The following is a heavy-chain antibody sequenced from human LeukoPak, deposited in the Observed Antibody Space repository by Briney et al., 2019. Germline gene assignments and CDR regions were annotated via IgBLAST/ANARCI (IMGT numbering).Heavy chain of an antibody. D-gene: IGHD3-10*01. CDR2: IWYDGSNK. V-gene: IGHV3-33*01. CDR1: GFTFSSYG. CDR3: ARDLLLWFGELLTTPSDAFDI. Sequence: GGSLRLSCAASGFTFSSYGMHWVRRAPGKGLEWVAVIWYDGSNKYYADSVKGRFTISRDNSKNTLYLQMNSLRAEDTAVYYCARDLLLWFGELLTTPSDAFDIWGQGTMVTVSS. J-gene: IGHJ3*02.